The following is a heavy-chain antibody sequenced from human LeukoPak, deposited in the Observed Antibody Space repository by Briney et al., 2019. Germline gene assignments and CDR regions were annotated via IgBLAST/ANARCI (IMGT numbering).Heavy chain of an antibody. V-gene: IGHV1-2*02. CDR3: AIADLGYCSITNCLSFDY. J-gene: IGHJ4*02. CDR1: GYTFTDYY. D-gene: IGHD2-2*01. Sequence: ASVKVSCKTSGYTFTDYYIHWVRQAPGQGLEWMGWINPKSGGTHFAQKFQGRVIMTRDTSVDTAYMELNSLRSDDTAVYYCAIADLGYCSITNCLSFDYWGQGTLVTVSS. CDR2: INPKSGGT.